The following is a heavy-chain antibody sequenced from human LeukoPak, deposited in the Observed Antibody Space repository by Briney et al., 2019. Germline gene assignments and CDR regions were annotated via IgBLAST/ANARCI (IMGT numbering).Heavy chain of an antibody. Sequence: ASVKVSCKASGYTFTSYDINWVRQATGQGLEWMGWMNPNSGNTGYAQKFQGRVTMTRNTSISTAYMELSSLRSEDTAVHYCARERGDRYCSSTSCGNLAWGQGTLVTVSS. J-gene: IGHJ4*02. CDR2: MNPNSGNT. V-gene: IGHV1-8*01. CDR3: ARERGDRYCSSTSCGNLA. CDR1: GYTFTSYD. D-gene: IGHD2-2*01.